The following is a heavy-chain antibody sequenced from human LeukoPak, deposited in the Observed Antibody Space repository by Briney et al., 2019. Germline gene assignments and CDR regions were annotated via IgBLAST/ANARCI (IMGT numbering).Heavy chain of an antibody. CDR1: GYTFTSYD. CDR3: ARVVQSTDSSGFYLPEYFQH. V-gene: IGHV1-8*01. J-gene: IGHJ1*01. Sequence: GASVKVSCKASGYTFTSYDINWVRQATGQGLEWMGWMNPNSGNTGYAQKFQGRVTMTRNTSISTAYMELSSLRSEDTAVYYCARVVQSTDSSGFYLPEYFQHWGQGTLVTVSS. CDR2: MNPNSGNT. D-gene: IGHD3-22*01.